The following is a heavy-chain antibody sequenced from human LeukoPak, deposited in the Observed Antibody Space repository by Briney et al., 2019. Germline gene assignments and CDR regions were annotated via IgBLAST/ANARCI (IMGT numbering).Heavy chain of an antibody. V-gene: IGHV3-48*02. CDR1: GFTFSRYT. CDR2: ISSGSRTI. CDR3: ARVDDSGSYSGIDY. Sequence: GGSLRLSCAASGFTFSRYTMTWTRQAPGKGLEWVSYISSGSRTIYNADSVKGRFTISRDNAKNVLSLQMNSLRDEDTAVYYCARVDDSGSYSGIDYWGQGTLVTVSS. J-gene: IGHJ4*02. D-gene: IGHD1-26*01.